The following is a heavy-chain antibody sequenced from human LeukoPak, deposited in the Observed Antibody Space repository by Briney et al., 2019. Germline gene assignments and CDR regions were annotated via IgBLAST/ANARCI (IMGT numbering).Heavy chain of an antibody. V-gene: IGHV3-30-3*01. CDR1: GFTFSNAW. J-gene: IGHJ4*02. CDR3: ARDRRIAARPMGYFDY. Sequence: GGSLRLSCAASGFTFSNAWMSWVRQAPGKGLEWVAVISYDGSNKYYADSVKGRFTISRDNSKNTLYLQMNSLRAEDTAVYYCARDRRIAARPMGYFDYWGQGTLVTVSS. D-gene: IGHD6-6*01. CDR2: ISYDGSNK.